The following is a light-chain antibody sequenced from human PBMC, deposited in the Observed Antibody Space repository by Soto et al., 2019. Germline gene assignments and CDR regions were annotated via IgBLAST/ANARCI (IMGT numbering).Light chain of an antibody. CDR3: QQYYTTPPT. Sequence: DIVMTQSPDSLTVSLGERATINCKSSQSVLYSSNNKNYLAWYQQKPGQAPNLLIYWASARESGVPDRFSGSGSGTDFTLTISSLQAEDVATYYCQQYYTTPPTFGQGTKLEIQ. CDR1: QSVLYSSNNKNY. V-gene: IGKV4-1*01. J-gene: IGKJ2*01. CDR2: WAS.